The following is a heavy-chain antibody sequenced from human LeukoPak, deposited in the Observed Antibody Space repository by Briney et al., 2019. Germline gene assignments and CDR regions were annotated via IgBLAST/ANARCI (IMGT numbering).Heavy chain of an antibody. CDR3: ARDGGYSGYDFDY. Sequence: PGGSLRLSCAASGFTFGSYSMNWVRQAPGKGLKWVSSISSSSSYIYYADSVKGRLTISRDNAKNSLYLQMNSLRAEDTAVYYCARDGGYSGYDFDYWGQGTLVTVSS. CDR1: GFTFGSYS. CDR2: ISSSSSYI. D-gene: IGHD5-12*01. V-gene: IGHV3-21*01. J-gene: IGHJ4*02.